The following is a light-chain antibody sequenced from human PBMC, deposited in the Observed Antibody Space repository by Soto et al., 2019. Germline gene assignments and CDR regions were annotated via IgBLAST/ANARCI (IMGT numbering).Light chain of an antibody. V-gene: IGLV2-14*01. Sequence: QSVLTQPASVSGSPGQSITISCTGTSGDVGVYNYASWYQQHPGKAPKLMIYEVSNRPSGVSNRFSGSKSGNTASLTISGLQAEDEADYYCSSYTSSSLYVFGTGTKVTVL. CDR3: SSYTSSSLYV. CDR2: EVS. J-gene: IGLJ1*01. CDR1: SGDVGVYNY.